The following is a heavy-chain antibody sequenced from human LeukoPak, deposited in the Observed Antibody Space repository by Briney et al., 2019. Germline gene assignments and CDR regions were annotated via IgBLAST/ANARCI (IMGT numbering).Heavy chain of an antibody. Sequence: PSETLSLTCSVSGASVNSGRFYWTWIRQSPGKGLEWLGFVYSSGKTDYNPSLKSRLTMSTDASQNQFSLTLTSATRADTTIYYCSRVDVAATIFFDYWGQGALVTVSA. J-gene: IGHJ4*02. CDR1: GASVNSGRFY. CDR2: VYSSGKT. CDR3: SRVDVAATIFFDY. V-gene: IGHV4-61*01. D-gene: IGHD5-24*01.